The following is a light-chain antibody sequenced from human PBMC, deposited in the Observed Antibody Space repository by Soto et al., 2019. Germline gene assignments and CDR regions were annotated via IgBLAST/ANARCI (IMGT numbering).Light chain of an antibody. CDR3: RQTFSAPSIN. Sequence: DVQITHAPSSLSASVVDRVNLTFLAGQTISDYLNWYQQKPGTAPKLLIYAASTLQSGVPSRFSGSRSGTDFTLTISSLHPEDVATYYCRQTFSAPSINCGQGPRREIK. V-gene: IGKV1-39*01. CDR2: AAS. J-gene: IGKJ5*01. CDR1: QTISDY.